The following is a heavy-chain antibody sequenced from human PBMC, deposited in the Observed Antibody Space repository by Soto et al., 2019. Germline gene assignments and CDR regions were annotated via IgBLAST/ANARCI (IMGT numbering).Heavy chain of an antibody. CDR3: ARHNYGSGSTYFDY. D-gene: IGHD3-10*01. CDR1: GGSISSYY. CDR2: IYYSGST. J-gene: IGHJ4*02. V-gene: IGHV4-59*08. Sequence: SETLSLTCTVSGGSISSYYWSWIRQPPGKGLEWIGHIYYSGSTNYNPSLKSRVTISVDTSKNQFSLKLNSMTAADTAVYYCARHNYGSGSTYFDYWGQGTLVTVSS.